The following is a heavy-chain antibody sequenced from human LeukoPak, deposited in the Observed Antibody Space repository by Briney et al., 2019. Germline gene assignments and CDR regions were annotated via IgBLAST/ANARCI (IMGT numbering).Heavy chain of an antibody. V-gene: IGHV4-30-4*01. J-gene: IGHJ5*02. CDR2: IYYSGST. D-gene: IGHD2-15*01. CDR1: GGSNSSGDYY. CDR3: ARGPRIVVVVAATHYWFDP. Sequence: SQTLSLTCTVSGGSNSSGDYYWSWIRQPPGKGLEWIGYIYYSGSTYYNPSLKSRVTISVDTSKNQFSLKLSSVTAADTAVYYCARGPRIVVVVAATHYWFDPWGQGTLVTVSS.